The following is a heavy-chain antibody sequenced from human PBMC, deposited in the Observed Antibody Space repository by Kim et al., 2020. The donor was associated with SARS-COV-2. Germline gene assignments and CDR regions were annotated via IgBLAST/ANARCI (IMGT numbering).Heavy chain of an antibody. CDR2: INPNSGGT. V-gene: IGHV1-2*04. Sequence: ASVKVSCKASGYTFTGYYMHWVRQAPGQGLEWMGWINPNSGGTNYVQKFQGWVTMTRDTSISTAHMELSRLRSDDTAVYYFARDRPGEAFDIWGQGTMVT. J-gene: IGHJ3*02. CDR3: ARDRPGEAFDI. CDR1: GYTFTGYY.